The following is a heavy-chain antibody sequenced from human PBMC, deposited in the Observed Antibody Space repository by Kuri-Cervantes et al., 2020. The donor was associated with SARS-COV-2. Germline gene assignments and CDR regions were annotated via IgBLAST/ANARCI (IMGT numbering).Heavy chain of an antibody. J-gene: IGHJ6*03. CDR2: IYHSGST. V-gene: IGHV4-38-2*02. D-gene: IGHD3-22*01. CDR3: ARECHRPPSRRNYYDSSGYYFYYYYYMDV. CDR1: GYSISSGYY. Sequence: GSLRLSCTVSGYSISSGYYWGWIRQPPGKGLEWIGSIYHSGSTYYNPSLKSRVTISVDTSKNQFSLQLNSVTPEDTAVYYCARECHRPPSRRNYYDSSGYYFYYYYYMDVWGKGTTVPSP.